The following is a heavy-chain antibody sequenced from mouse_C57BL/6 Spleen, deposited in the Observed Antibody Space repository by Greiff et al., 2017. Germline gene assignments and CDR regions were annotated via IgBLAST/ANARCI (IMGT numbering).Heavy chain of an antibody. CDR1: GYTFTSYW. V-gene: IGHV1-55*01. CDR3: AIHYYGSSSAWFAY. J-gene: IGHJ3*01. Sequence: VQLQQPGAELVKPGASVKMSCKASGYTFTSYWITWVKQRPGQGLEWIGDIYPGSGSTNYNEKFKSKATLTVDTSSSTAYMQLSSLTSEDSAVYYCAIHYYGSSSAWFAYWGQGTLVTVSA. CDR2: IYPGSGST. D-gene: IGHD1-1*01.